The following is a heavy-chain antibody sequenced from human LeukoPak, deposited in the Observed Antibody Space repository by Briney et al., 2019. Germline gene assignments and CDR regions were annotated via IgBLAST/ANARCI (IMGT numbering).Heavy chain of an antibody. V-gene: IGHV4-34*01. CDR3: ARGRRSDLVAKAPTTVTTFDY. D-gene: IGHD4-17*01. Sequence: PSETLSLTCAVYGGSFSGYYWSWIRQPPGKGLEWIGEINHSGSTNYNPSLKSRVTISVDTSKNQFSLKLSSVTAADTAVYYCARGRRSDLVAKAPTTVTTFDYWGQGTLVTASS. CDR1: GGSFSGYY. J-gene: IGHJ4*02. CDR2: INHSGST.